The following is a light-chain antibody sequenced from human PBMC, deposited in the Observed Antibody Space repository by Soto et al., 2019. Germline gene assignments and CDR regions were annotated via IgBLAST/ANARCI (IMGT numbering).Light chain of an antibody. J-gene: IGLJ2*01. CDR2: EVS. CDR3: SSYTTSSTPVV. CDR1: SSDVGGYNY. V-gene: IGLV2-14*01. Sequence: QSVLTQPASVSGSRGQSITISCTGTSSDVGGYNYVSWYQQHPGKGPKLMIYEVSNRPSGVSNRFSGSKSGNTASLTISGLQAEDEADYYCSSYTTSSTPVVFGGGTKVTVL.